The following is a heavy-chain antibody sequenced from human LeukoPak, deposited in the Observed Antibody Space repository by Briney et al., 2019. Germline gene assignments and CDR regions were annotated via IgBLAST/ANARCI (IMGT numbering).Heavy chain of an antibody. D-gene: IGHD5-12*01. CDR1: GYTFSGYY. V-gene: IGHV1-2*02. Sequence: GASVKVSCKTSGYTFSGYYMHWVRQAPGQGLEWMGWINPDSGGTEYAQKFQGRVTMTRDTSISTAYMELSRLRSDDTAVYYCARDHGYSGYAPYYFDYWGQGTLVTVSS. CDR3: ARDHGYSGYAPYYFDY. CDR2: INPDSGGT. J-gene: IGHJ4*02.